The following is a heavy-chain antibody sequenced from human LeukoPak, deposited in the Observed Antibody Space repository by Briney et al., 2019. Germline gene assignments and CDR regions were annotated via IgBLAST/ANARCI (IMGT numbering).Heavy chain of an antibody. J-gene: IGHJ1*01. CDR1: GYSINSGYY. V-gene: IGHV4-38-2*02. CDR2: IYHSGST. D-gene: IGHD4-17*01. Sequence: SETLSLTCTVSGYSINSGYYWSWIRQPPGKRLEWTGSIYHSGSTNYNPSLKSRVTISVDKSKNQFSLKLSSVTAADTAVYYCAIKTTASFQHWGQGTLVTVSS. CDR3: AIKTTASFQH.